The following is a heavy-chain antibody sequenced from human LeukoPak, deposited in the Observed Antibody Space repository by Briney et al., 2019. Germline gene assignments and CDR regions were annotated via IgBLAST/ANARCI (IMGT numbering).Heavy chain of an antibody. D-gene: IGHD2-2*01. CDR2: INSDGSST. V-gene: IGHV3-74*01. CDR1: GFTFSSYW. CDR3: ARYCSSTSCEIPRGYYYGMDV. Sequence: PGGSLRLSCAASGFTFSSYWMHWVRQAPGKGLVWVSRINSDGSSTSYADSVKGRFTISRDNAKNTLYLQMNSLRAEDTAVYYCARYCSSTSCEIPRGYYYGMDVWGKGATVTVSS. J-gene: IGHJ6*01.